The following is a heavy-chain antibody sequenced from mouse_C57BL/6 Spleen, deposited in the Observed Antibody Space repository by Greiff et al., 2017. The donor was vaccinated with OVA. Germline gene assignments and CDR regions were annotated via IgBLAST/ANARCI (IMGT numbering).Heavy chain of an antibody. V-gene: IGHV1-81*01. Sequence: QVKLQQSGAELARPGASVKLSCKASGYTFTSYGISWVKQRTGQGLEWIGEIYPRSSNTNYNEKFKGKATMSADNSSSTAYMELRSLTSEYSAVYVWAREGDGYDVGVYAMDYWGQGTSVTVAS. CDR1: GYTFTSYG. CDR3: AREGDGYDVGVYAMDY. J-gene: IGHJ4*01. D-gene: IGHD2-2*01. CDR2: IYPRSSNT.